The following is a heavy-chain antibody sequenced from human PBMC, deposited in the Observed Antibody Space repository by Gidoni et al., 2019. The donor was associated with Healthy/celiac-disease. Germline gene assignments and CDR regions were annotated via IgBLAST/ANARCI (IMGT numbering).Heavy chain of an antibody. CDR3: AHSLGCSSTSCYRAYYYGMDV. CDR1: GFSLSPSGVG. V-gene: IGHV2-5*01. D-gene: IGHD2-2*01. Sequence: QITLKESGPTLVKPTQTLTLPCTFSGFSLSPSGVGVGWIRQPPGKALEWLALIYWNDDKRYSPSLKSRLTITKDTSKNQVVLTMTNMDPVDTATYYCAHSLGCSSTSCYRAYYYGMDVWGQGTTVTVSS. J-gene: IGHJ6*02. CDR2: IYWNDDK.